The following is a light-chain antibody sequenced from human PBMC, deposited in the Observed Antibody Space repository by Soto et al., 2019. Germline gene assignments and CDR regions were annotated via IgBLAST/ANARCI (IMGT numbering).Light chain of an antibody. CDR1: QSVSSSY. CDR3: QQYGSSIT. Sequence: EIVLTQSPGTLSLSPGERATLSCRASQSVSSSYLAWYQQKPGQAPRLVIYGASNRATGIPDRFSGSGSGTDFTLTISRLEPEDFAVYYRQQYGSSITFGQGTRLEIK. CDR2: GAS. J-gene: IGKJ5*01. V-gene: IGKV3-20*01.